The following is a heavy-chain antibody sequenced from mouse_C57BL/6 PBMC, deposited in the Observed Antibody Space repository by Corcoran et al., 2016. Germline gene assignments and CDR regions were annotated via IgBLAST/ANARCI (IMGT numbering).Heavy chain of an antibody. CDR2: INTYSGVP. CDR1: GYTLTTYG. J-gene: IGHJ2*01. D-gene: IGHD1-1*01. Sequence: QIQLVQSGPELMKPGETVKISCQDSGYTLTTYGMSWVKQAPGKGLKWMGWINTYSGVPTYADDFKGRFAFSLETSASTAYLQINNLKNEDTATYFCARTVITTVVAPDYWGQGTTLTVSS. V-gene: IGHV9-3*01. CDR3: ARTVITTVVAPDY.